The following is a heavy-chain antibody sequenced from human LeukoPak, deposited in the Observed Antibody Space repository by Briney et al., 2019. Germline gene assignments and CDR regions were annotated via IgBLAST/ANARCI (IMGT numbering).Heavy chain of an antibody. J-gene: IGHJ3*02. CDR3: ARDDPHYYDSSGYYGDFGHAFDI. CDR2: INAGNGNT. V-gene: IGHV1-3*01. Sequence: ASVKVSCKASGYTFTSYAMRWVRQAPGQRLEWMGWINAGNGNTKYSQKFQGRVTITRDTSASTAYMELSSLRSEDTAVYYCARDDPHYYDSSGYYGDFGHAFDIWGQGTMVTVSS. D-gene: IGHD3-22*01. CDR1: GYTFTSYA.